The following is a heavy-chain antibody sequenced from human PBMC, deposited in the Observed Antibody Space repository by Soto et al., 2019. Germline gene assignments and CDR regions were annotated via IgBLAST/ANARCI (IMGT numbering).Heavy chain of an antibody. CDR1: GVSLRDYS. CDR3: AREEVSQRFTKGYYVMDV. CDR2: INHVGST. V-gene: IGHV4-34*01. Sequence: SETLSLTCAVYGVSLRDYSWNWIRHFPGKGLEWIGEINHVGSTNYNPSLKSRVTILVDTSKNHVSLKLSSVTAADTAVYYCAREEVSQRFTKGYYVMDVWGQGTTVTVSS. J-gene: IGHJ6*02. D-gene: IGHD2-2*01.